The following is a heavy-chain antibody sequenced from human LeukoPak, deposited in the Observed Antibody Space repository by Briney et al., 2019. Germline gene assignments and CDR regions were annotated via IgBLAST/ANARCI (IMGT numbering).Heavy chain of an antibody. J-gene: IGHJ3*02. CDR3: ARPRATKLVDDGFDI. Sequence: ASVKASCKASGYTFTDYYIHWVRQAPGQGLEWVGRINPDSGGTNFAQKFQARVTVTRDTSISTAYMELSTLRSDDTAVYYCARPRATKLVDDGFDIWGQGTIVTVSS. CDR1: GYTFTDYY. D-gene: IGHD1-26*01. V-gene: IGHV1-2*06. CDR2: INPDSGGT.